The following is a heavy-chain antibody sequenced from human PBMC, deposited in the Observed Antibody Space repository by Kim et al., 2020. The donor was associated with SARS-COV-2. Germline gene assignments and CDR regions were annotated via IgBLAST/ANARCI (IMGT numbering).Heavy chain of an antibody. D-gene: IGHD2-2*01. V-gene: IGHV3-48*02. J-gene: IGHJ4*02. CDR3: ARGYCSSTNCPGDY. Sequence: ADSVKGRFTISRDNAKNSLYLQMNSLRDEDTALYDCARGYCSSTNCPGDYWGQGTLVTVSS.